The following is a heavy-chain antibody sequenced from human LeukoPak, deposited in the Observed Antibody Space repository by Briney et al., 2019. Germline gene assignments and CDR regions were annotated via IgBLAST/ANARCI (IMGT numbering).Heavy chain of an antibody. Sequence: GGSLRLSCAASGFTYSSYWMSWVRQAPGKGLEWVANMNPDGSEKYFLDSVKGRFSISRDNAKSSLYLQMNSLRGDDTAVYYCARDRALYDSRRGYYYTEDDYWGQGTLVTVSS. CDR2: MNPDGSEK. CDR1: GFTYSSYW. D-gene: IGHD3-22*01. CDR3: ARDRALYDSRRGYYYTEDDY. V-gene: IGHV3-7*01. J-gene: IGHJ4*02.